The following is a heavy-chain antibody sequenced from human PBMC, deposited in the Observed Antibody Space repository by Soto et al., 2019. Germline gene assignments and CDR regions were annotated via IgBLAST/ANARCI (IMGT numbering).Heavy chain of an antibody. V-gene: IGHV4-4*02. CDR3: ARDSPTGTTSRFDP. CDR2: IYHSGST. Sequence: PSETLSLTCAVSGASISDDNWWTWVRQPPGKGLEWIGEIYHSGSTNYNPSLKSRINMSVDKSRNQFSLNLSSVTAADTAVYYCARDSPTGTTSRFDPWGRGTLVTV. D-gene: IGHD1-1*01. CDR1: GASISDDNW. J-gene: IGHJ5*02.